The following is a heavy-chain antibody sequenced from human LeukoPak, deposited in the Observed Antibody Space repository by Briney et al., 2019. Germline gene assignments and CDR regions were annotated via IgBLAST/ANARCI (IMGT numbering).Heavy chain of an antibody. V-gene: IGHV3-53*01. CDR1: GFTVSSNY. CDR2: IYSGGST. J-gene: IGHJ4*02. CDR3: AKEGNGPTRYYFDY. Sequence: GGSLRLSCAASGFTVSSNYMSWVRQAPGKGLECVSVIYSGGSTYYADSVKGRFTISRDNSKNTLYLQMNSLRAEDTAVYYCAKEGNGPTRYYFDYWGQGTLVTVSS. D-gene: IGHD2-8*01.